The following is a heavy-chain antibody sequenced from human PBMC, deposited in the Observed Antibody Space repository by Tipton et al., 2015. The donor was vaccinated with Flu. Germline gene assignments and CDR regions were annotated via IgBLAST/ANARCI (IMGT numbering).Heavy chain of an antibody. D-gene: IGHD2-2*01. J-gene: IGHJ4*02. CDR3: RYCSGTSCY. CDR2: IWYDGSNK. Sequence: QLVQSGGGVVQPGRSLRLSCAASGFIFSTYGMHWVRQAPGKGLEWVAVIWYDGSNKYYADSVKGRFTISRDNSKNTVYLQMNSLKTEDTAVYYCRYCSGTSCYWGQGTLVTVSS. V-gene: IGHV3-33*01. CDR1: GFIFSTYG.